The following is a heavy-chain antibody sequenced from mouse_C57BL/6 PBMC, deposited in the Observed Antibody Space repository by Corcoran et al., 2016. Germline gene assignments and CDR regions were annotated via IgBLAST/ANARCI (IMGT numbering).Heavy chain of an antibody. D-gene: IGHD2-5*01. V-gene: IGHV9-3*01. CDR3: ARDSNWYFDV. CDR1: GYTFTTYG. J-gene: IGHJ1*03. CDR2: MNIYSGVP. Sequence: QSQLVQSGPALKKPGETAKISCKASGYTFTTYGMSWMKQAPGKGVKWMGWMNIYSGVPTYADDFKGRFALSLENSASTAYLEINNLKSEDTATYFCARDSNWYFDVWGIGTTVTVSS.